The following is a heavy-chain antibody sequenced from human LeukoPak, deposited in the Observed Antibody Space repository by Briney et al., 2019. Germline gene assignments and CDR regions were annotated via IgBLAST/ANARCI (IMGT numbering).Heavy chain of an antibody. D-gene: IGHD4-17*01. CDR1: GFTFSSFG. Sequence: PGGPLRPSCSAPGFTFSSFGLYWVRQAPGKGLENFSGIRSNGGSTYYADSVKGRFTISRDNSKNTLYLQMSSLRAEDTAVYYCARTTVTTGGYYYYYGMDVWGQGTTVTVSS. J-gene: IGHJ6*02. CDR2: IRSNGGST. V-gene: IGHV3-64D*09. CDR3: ARTTVTTGGYYYYYGMDV.